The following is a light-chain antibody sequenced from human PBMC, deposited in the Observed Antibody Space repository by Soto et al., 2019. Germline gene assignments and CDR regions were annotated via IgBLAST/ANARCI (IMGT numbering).Light chain of an antibody. CDR2: QTS. CDR3: HQRQSWPRT. CDR1: QYINTR. V-gene: IGKV3-11*01. Sequence: EIVLTQSPATLSWFPGDRVTLSCRASQYINTRLAWYQHRPGQATRLLIYQTSIRAAGIPARFSASGSGTDFTLTISDVQPEDFALYYCHQRQSWPRTFGQGTKVDI. J-gene: IGKJ1*01.